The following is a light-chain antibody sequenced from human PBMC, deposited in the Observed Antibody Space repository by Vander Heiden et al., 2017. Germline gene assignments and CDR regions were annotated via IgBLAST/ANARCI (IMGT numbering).Light chain of an antibody. J-gene: IGLJ2*01. CDR2: RDF. Sequence: QSVLTQPPSASGTPGRRVTISCSGSSSNVGSNSVYWYQQLPGTAPRLLIYRDFQRPSGVPDRFSASKSRTSASLAISGLRSEDEAHYYCAAWDDSLSVVFGGGTKLTVL. V-gene: IGLV1-47*01. CDR3: AAWDDSLSVV. CDR1: SSNVGSNS.